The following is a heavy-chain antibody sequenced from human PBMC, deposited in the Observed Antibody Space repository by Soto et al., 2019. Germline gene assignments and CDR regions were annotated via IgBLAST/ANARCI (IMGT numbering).Heavy chain of an antibody. CDR1: GCSISSGGYY. CDR3: ARGVVYDILTGYLEGEMDV. CDR2: IYYSGST. V-gene: IGHV4-31*03. D-gene: IGHD3-9*01. Sequence: PSETLSLTCTVSGCSISSGGYYWSWIRQHPGKGLEWIGYIYYSGSTYYKPSLKSRVAISVDTSKNQFSLNLRSVTTADTAVYYCARGVVYDILTGYLEGEMDVWGQGTTVTVSS. J-gene: IGHJ6*02.